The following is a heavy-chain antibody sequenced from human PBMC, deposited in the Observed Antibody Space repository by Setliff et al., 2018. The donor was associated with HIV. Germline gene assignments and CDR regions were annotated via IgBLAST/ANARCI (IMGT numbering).Heavy chain of an antibody. CDR1: GGTFSSYA. V-gene: IGHV1-69*13. CDR2: IIPIYGTP. CDR3: ARDSKIAVAGGDYYYMDV. D-gene: IGHD6-19*01. Sequence: GASVKVSCKASGGTFSSYAITWVRQAPGQGPEWMGGIIPIYGTPNYAQRFQGRVTITADESTSTAYMDLSSLTSDDTAVYYCARDSKIAVAGGDYYYMDVWGKGTTVTVSS. J-gene: IGHJ6*03.